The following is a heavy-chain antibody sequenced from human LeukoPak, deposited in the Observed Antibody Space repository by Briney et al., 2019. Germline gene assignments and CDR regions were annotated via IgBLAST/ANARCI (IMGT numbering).Heavy chain of an antibody. J-gene: IGHJ4*02. Sequence: GESLKISCKGSGYRFTNYWIGWVRQMPGKGLEWMGMIYPGDSDTRYSPSFEGQVTISADKSIATAYLQWSGLKASDTAMYYCARHISDCGGDCPFDYWGQGPLVTVSS. CDR2: IYPGDSDT. V-gene: IGHV5-51*01. CDR1: GYRFTNYW. CDR3: ARHISDCGGDCPFDY. D-gene: IGHD2-21*02.